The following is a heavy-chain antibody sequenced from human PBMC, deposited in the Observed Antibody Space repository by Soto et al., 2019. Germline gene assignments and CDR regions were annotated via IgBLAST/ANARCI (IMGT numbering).Heavy chain of an antibody. V-gene: IGHV4-30-2*06. CDR1: GGSINSAGHS. J-gene: IGHJ4*02. CDR2: SYHSGSS. Sequence: TLSLTCTVSGGSINSAGHSWGWVRQSPGKGLEWIGDSYHSGSSNYNPSLQSRVTISVDTSKNQFYLKLASVTAADTAVYYCARVEYTYNYRGLDYWGQGTLVTVSS. D-gene: IGHD3-16*01. CDR3: ARVEYTYNYRGLDY.